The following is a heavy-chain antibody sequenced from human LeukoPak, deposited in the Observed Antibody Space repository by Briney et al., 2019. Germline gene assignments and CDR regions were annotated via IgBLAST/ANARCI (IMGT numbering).Heavy chain of an antibody. J-gene: IGHJ4*02. CDR1: GFTVDDYA. CDR3: ATNPPGIAVAGNGNFDY. D-gene: IGHD6-19*01. V-gene: IGHV3-9*01. Sequence: GGSLRLSCAASGFTVDDYAMHWVRQAPGKRLEWISGITWNSDTIGYADSVKGRFTISRDNAKNSLYLQMNSLRTGDTAFYYCATNPPGIAVAGNGNFDYWGQGTLVTVSS. CDR2: ITWNSDTI.